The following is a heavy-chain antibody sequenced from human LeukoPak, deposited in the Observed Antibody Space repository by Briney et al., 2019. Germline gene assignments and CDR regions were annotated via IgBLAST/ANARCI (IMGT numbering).Heavy chain of an antibody. V-gene: IGHV3-23*01. J-gene: IGHJ4*02. CDR2: IGGGGGGT. CDR3: AKHGSLSFFDD. D-gene: IGHD1-26*01. Sequence: GGSLRLSCAASGFTFSTYAMSWVRQAPGKGLEWVSRIGGGGGGTYYADSVMGRFTISRDNSRNTVYLQMNSLRVEETAVYYCAKHGSLSFFDDWGQGTLVTVSS. CDR1: GFTFSTYA.